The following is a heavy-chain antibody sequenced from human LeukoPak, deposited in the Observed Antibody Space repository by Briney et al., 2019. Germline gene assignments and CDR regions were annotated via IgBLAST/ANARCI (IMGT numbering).Heavy chain of an antibody. D-gene: IGHD2/OR15-2a*01. CDR3: ARDSSSFPHYFDY. CDR2: LYSDGST. CDR1: VFTVSSNY. V-gene: IGHV3-53*01. J-gene: IGHJ4*02. Sequence: PGRSLRLSCVASVFTVSSNYMSWVRQAPGKGLEWVSLLYSDGSTFYGDSVKGPFTISRDNSKNTVYLQMNSLRGEDPAVYYCARDSSSFPHYFDYWGQGTLVTVSS.